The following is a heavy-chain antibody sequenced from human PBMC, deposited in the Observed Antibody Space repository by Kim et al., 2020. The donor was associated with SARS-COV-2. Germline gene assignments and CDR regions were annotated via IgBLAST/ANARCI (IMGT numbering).Heavy chain of an antibody. CDR2: VKRGGNEK. J-gene: IGHJ4*02. Sequence: GGSLRLSCEASGFPFSTHSMSWVRQAPGKGLEWVATVKRGGNEKYHVDSVKGRFTISRDNAENSLYLQMDSLRAGDTAVYYCARVRISEDDSRYRDFDYWGQGTLVTVSS. CDR3: ARVRISEDDSRYRDFDY. V-gene: IGHV3-7*03. D-gene: IGHD3-22*01. CDR1: GFPFSTHS.